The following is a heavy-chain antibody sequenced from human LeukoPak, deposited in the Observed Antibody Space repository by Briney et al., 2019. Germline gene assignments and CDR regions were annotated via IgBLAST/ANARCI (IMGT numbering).Heavy chain of an antibody. J-gene: IGHJ4*02. Sequence: GSSVKVSCKASGGTFISYAISWVRQAPGQGLEWMGGIIPIFGTANYAQKFQGRATITADESTSTAYMELSSLRSEDTAVYYCASAYSSSWYGGVDYWGQGTLVTVSS. CDR3: ASAYSSSWYGGVDY. CDR2: IIPIFGTA. V-gene: IGHV1-69*01. CDR1: GGTFISYA. D-gene: IGHD6-13*01.